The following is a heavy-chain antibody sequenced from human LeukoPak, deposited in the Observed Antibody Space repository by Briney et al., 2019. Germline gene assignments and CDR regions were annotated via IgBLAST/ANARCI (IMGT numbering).Heavy chain of an antibody. J-gene: IGHJ6*02. CDR2: IYSDRSI. V-gene: IGHV3-53*01. Sequence: GGSLRLSCAASGFTVSRHSMNWVRQAPDKGLQWVSVIYSDRSIYYADSVKGRFTISRDNSKNTLYLQMNSLRAEDTAVYYCAKDGAGDFSRYGMDVWGQGTTVTVSS. CDR3: AKDGAGDFSRYGMDV. D-gene: IGHD3-16*01. CDR1: GFTVSRHS.